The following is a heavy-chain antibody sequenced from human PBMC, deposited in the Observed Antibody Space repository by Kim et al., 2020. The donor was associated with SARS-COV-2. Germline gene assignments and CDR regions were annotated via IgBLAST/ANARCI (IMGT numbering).Heavy chain of an antibody. Sequence: GGSLRLSCAASGFTFSNAWMSWVRQAPGKGLEWVGRIKSKTDGGTTDYAAPVKGRFTISRDDSKNTLYLQMNSLKTEDTAVYYCTTDRVWFGDPFDYWGQGTLVTVSS. J-gene: IGHJ4*02. CDR3: TTDRVWFGDPFDY. V-gene: IGHV3-15*01. CDR1: GFTFSNAW. CDR2: IKSKTDGGTT. D-gene: IGHD3-10*01.